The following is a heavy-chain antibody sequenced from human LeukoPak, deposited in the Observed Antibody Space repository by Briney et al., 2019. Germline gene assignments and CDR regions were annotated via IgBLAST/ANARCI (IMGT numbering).Heavy chain of an antibody. CDR2: IYTSGRT. CDR3: ARRGITGTTWFDP. CDR1: GGSISSYY. D-gene: IGHD1-7*01. Sequence: PSETLSLTCTVSGGSISSYYWSWIRQPAGKGLEWVGRIYTSGRTNYNPSLKSRVTISVDTSKKKFSLKLSSVTAADTAVYYCARRGITGTTWFDPWGQGTLVTVSS. J-gene: IGHJ5*02. V-gene: IGHV4-4*07.